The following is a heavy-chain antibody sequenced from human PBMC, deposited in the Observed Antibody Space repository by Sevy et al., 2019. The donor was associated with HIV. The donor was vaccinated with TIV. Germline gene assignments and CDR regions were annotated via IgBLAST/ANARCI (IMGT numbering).Heavy chain of an antibody. D-gene: IGHD2-2*01. V-gene: IGHV5-51*01. CDR3: ARGRGIVVVPAAPAGYFDY. J-gene: IGHJ4*02. CDR2: IYPGDSDT. CDR1: GYSFTSYW. Sequence: GGSLRLSCKGSGYSFTSYWIGWVRQMPGKGLEWMGIIYPGDSDTRYSPSFQGQVTISADKSISTAYLQWSGLKASDTAMYYCARGRGIVVVPAAPAGYFDYWGQGTLVTVSS.